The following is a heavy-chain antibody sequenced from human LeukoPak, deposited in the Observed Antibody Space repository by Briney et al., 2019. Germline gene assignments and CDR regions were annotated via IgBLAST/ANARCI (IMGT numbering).Heavy chain of an antibody. V-gene: IGHV1-46*01. J-gene: IGHJ4*02. Sequence: ASVKVSCKASGYTFTSYYMHWVRQAPGQGLEWMGIVNPSGGSTSNAQKFQGRVTMTRDTSTSTVYMELSSLRSEDTAVYYCARESRSSDFDYWGQGTLVTVSS. CDR2: VNPSGGST. D-gene: IGHD6-6*01. CDR1: GYTFTSYY. CDR3: ARESRSSDFDY.